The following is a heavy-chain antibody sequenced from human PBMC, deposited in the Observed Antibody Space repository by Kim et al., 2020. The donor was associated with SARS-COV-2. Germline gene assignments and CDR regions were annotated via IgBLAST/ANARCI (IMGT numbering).Heavy chain of an antibody. CDR3: ARDSTMIVARPDAFDI. CDR1: GFTFSSYA. Sequence: GGSLRLSCAASGFTFSSYAMHWVRQAPGKGLEWVAVISYDGSNKYYADSVKGRFTISRDNSKNTLYLQMNSLRAEDTAVYYCARDSTMIVARPDAFDIWGQGTMVTVSS. J-gene: IGHJ3*02. D-gene: IGHD3-22*01. CDR2: ISYDGSNK. V-gene: IGHV3-30-3*01.